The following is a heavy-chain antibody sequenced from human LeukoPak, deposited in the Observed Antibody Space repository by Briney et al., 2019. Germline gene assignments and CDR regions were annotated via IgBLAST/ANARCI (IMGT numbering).Heavy chain of an antibody. CDR2: IRYDGSNK. Sequence: PGGSLRLSCAASGFSFTTYGMHWVRQAPGKGLEWVAFIRYDGSNKYYADSVKGRFTISRDNSKNTLYLQMGSLRGDDTAVYYCAKKRRRDGYNYVDYWGQGTLVTVSS. J-gene: IGHJ4*02. CDR1: GFSFTTYG. D-gene: IGHD5-24*01. V-gene: IGHV3-30*02. CDR3: AKKRRRDGYNYVDY.